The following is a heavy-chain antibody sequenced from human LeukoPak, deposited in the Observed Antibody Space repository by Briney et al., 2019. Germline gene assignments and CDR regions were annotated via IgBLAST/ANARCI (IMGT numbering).Heavy chain of an antibody. CDR1: GLTFDDYA. CDR2: ISWNSGST. Sequence: GGSLRLSCAASGLTFDDYAMHWVRQAPGKGLEGVSGISWNSGSTGYADSVKGRFTISRDNAKNSLYLQMNSLRAEDTALYYCAKSRYYDSSGYSDFDYWGQGTLVTVSS. CDR3: AKSRYYDSSGYSDFDY. J-gene: IGHJ4*02. D-gene: IGHD3-22*01. V-gene: IGHV3-9*01.